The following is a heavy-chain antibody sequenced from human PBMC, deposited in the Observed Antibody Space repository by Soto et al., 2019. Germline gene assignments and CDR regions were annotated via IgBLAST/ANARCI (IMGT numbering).Heavy chain of an antibody. J-gene: IGHJ4*02. D-gene: IGHD3-9*01. CDR2: INPSGGNT. Sequence: ASVKVPCKASGYTFTSYGISWVRQAPGQGLEWMGIINPSGGNTSYAQKFQGRVTMTRDTSTSTVYMELSSLRSEDTAVYYCARSDPRASDDWDYWGQGTLVTVSS. CDR1: GYTFTSYG. V-gene: IGHV1-46*01. CDR3: ARSDPRASDDWDY.